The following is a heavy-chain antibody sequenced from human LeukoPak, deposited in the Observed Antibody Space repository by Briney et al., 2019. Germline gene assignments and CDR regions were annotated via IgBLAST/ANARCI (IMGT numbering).Heavy chain of an antibody. Sequence: PSETLSLTCTVSGGSISTYYWSWIRQPPGKGLEWIGYIYDIGSTDYSPSLKSRVTISVDTSKNQFSLKLNSVTAADTAVYYCATNYYDSSGYDYWGQGSLVTVSS. CDR2: IYDIGST. J-gene: IGHJ4*02. D-gene: IGHD3-22*01. CDR3: ATNYYDSSGYDY. V-gene: IGHV4-59*01. CDR1: GGSISTYY.